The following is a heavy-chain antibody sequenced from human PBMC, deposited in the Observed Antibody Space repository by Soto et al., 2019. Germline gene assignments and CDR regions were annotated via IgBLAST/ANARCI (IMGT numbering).Heavy chain of an antibody. D-gene: IGHD3-10*01. CDR1: GGSFSGYQ. Sequence: QVQLQQWGAGLLKPSETLSLTCAVYGGSFSGYQWSWIRQTPGKGLEWIGGINDSGDINYNPSLKSRVTILVDAAKKQISLKLSSVTAADTAVYYWERGVILWFGELSRRGGYYYYMDVWGKGTTVTVSS. CDR2: INDSGDI. J-gene: IGHJ6*03. CDR3: ERGVILWFGELSRRGGYYYYMDV. V-gene: IGHV4-34*02.